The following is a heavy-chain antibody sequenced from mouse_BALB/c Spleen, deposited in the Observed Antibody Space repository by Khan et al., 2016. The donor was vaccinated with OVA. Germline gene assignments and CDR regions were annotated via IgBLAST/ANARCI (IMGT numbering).Heavy chain of an antibody. D-gene: IGHD2-1*01. J-gene: IGHJ4*01. CDR2: IYPGNVNT. Sequence: QVQLQQSGPELVKPGASVRISCKASGYTFTSYYIHWVKQRPGQGLEWIGWIYPGNVNTKYNEKIKGKATLTADKSSSTAYMQLSSLTSEDSAVYFCARWGGNYPSYAMDYWGQGTSGTVSS. CDR3: ARWGGNYPSYAMDY. CDR1: GYTFTSYY. V-gene: IGHV1S56*01.